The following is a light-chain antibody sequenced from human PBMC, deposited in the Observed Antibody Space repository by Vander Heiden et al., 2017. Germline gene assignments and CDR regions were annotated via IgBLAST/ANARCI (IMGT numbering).Light chain of an antibody. CDR1: QSIRDH. J-gene: IGKJ4*01. V-gene: IGKV1-39*01. CDR3: QHTHIPPLT. Sequence: DIQMAQSPSSLSASVGDRVTITCRASQSIRDHLNWYQQKPGKAPRLLNYAASRLHSGLPSMFSGSGSGAYFTLTISRLQPEDYASYYCQHTHIPPLTFGGGTKVEIK. CDR2: AAS.